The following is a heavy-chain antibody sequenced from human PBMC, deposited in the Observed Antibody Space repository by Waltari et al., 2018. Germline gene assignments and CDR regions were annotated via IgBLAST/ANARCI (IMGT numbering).Heavy chain of an antibody. D-gene: IGHD6-19*01. CDR1: GGSISSYS. Sequence: QVQLQESGPGLVKPSETLSLTCTVSGGSISSYSWSWIRQPPGKGLEWIGYIYYSGSTNYNPSLKSRVTISVDTSKNQFSLKLSSVTAADTAVYYCASSTVAGTLYYYYGMDVWGQGTTVTVSS. J-gene: IGHJ6*02. V-gene: IGHV4-59*01. CDR3: ASSTVAGTLYYYYGMDV. CDR2: IYYSGST.